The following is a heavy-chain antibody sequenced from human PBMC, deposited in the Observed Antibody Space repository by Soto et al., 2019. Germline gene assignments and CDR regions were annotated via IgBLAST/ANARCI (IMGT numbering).Heavy chain of an antibody. CDR3: ARNQVLTTVTTLGYSGRAV. Sequence: ASVKVSCKASGYTFTGYYMHWVRQAPGQGLEWMGWINPNSGGTNYAQKFQGWVTMTRDTSISTAYLELSRLRSDDTAVYYCARNQVLTTVTTLGYSGRAVWGNGTTVTVS. V-gene: IGHV1-2*04. J-gene: IGHJ6*03. D-gene: IGHD4-17*01. CDR2: INPNSGGT. CDR1: GYTFTGYY.